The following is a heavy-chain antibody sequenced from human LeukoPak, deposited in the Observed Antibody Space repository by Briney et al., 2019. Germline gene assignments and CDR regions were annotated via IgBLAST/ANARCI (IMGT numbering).Heavy chain of an antibody. CDR3: AREAGARTTYYMDV. CDR2: INPSGGST. Sequence: ASVKVSCKASGGTFSRNAISWVRQAPGQGLEWMGIINPSGGSTSYAQKFQGRVTMTRDMSTSTVYMELSSLRPEDTAVYYCAREAGARTTYYMDVWGKGTTVTVSS. D-gene: IGHD1-7*01. V-gene: IGHV1-46*01. J-gene: IGHJ6*03. CDR1: GGTFSRNA.